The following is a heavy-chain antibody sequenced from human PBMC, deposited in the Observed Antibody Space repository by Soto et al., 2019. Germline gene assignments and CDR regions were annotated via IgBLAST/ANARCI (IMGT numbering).Heavy chain of an antibody. D-gene: IGHD3-3*01. CDR3: ARDRVATIFGVVIIGEFDH. CDR2: IYYSGST. V-gene: IGHV4-59*01. J-gene: IGHJ5*02. CDR1: GGSMSSYY. Sequence: PXETLSLTCPVSGGSMSSYYWSWIRQPPGKGLEWIGYIYYSGSTNYNPSLRSRVTISVDTSKNQFSLKLSSVTAADTAVYYCARDRVATIFGVVIIGEFDHSGQGTLVTVSS.